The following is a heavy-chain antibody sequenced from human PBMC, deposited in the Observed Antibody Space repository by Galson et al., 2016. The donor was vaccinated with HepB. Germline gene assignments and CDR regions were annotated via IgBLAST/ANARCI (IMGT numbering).Heavy chain of an antibody. CDR3: ARELDTTLVHHFAY. V-gene: IGHV3-30-3*01. CDR1: GFTFSTYL. CDR2: ITYDGITK. J-gene: IGHJ4*02. D-gene: IGHD2/OR15-2a*01. Sequence: SLRLSCAASGFTFSTYLMHWVRQAPGKGPEWVALITYDGITKYYADSVKGRFTISRDNSRNTLFLQMNSLRVGDTARYSCARELDTTLVHHFAYRGQGTLVTGS.